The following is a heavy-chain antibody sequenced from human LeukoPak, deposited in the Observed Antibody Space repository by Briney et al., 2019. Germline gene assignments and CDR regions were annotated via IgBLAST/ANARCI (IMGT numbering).Heavy chain of an antibody. J-gene: IGHJ4*02. Sequence: SQTLSLTCSGSGGSISSGSYFWRWIRQPGGKGLEWIGRVYSSGSANYNRSLESRYSISVDRTKNSFSLKLNSVTAADTAVYYCARERAERFYYGSGSSYNGCELDCWGQGTLVTVSS. CDR1: GGSISSGSYF. CDR3: ARERAERFYYGSGSSYNGCELDC. V-gene: IGHV4-61*02. CDR2: VYSSGSA. D-gene: IGHD3-10*01.